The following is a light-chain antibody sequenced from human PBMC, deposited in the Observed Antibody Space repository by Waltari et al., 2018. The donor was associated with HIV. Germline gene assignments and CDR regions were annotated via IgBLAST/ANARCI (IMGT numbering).Light chain of an antibody. Sequence: QSVLTQPPSASGTPGQRVAISCSGSSPNIGSNYVYWYQQLPGTAPKVLIYRSNQRPSGVPDRFSGSKSGTSASLAISAPRSEDEADYYCATWDDSLSGPVFGGGTKLTVL. J-gene: IGLJ3*02. CDR3: ATWDDSLSGPV. CDR2: RSN. CDR1: SPNIGSNY. V-gene: IGLV1-47*01.